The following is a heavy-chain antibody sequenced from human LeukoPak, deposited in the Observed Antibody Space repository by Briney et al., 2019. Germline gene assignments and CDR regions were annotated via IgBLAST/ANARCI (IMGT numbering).Heavy chain of an antibody. CDR1: GYTFTGYY. D-gene: IGHD3-3*02. CDR3: ARDVSRDNWFDP. CDR2: INPNSGGT. V-gene: IGHV1-2*02. J-gene: IGHJ5*02. Sequence: ASVKVSCKASGYTFTGYYMHWVRQAPGQGLEWMGWINPNSGGTHYAQKFQGRVTMTRDTSISTAYMILSRLRSDDTAVYYCARDVSRDNWFDPWGQGTLVTVSS.